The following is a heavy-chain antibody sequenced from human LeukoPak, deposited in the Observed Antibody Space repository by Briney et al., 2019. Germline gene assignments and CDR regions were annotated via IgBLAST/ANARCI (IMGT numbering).Heavy chain of an antibody. CDR1: GGSISSYY. V-gene: IGHV4-59*08. Sequence: PSETLSLTCTVSGGSISSYYWSWIRQPPGKGLEWIGYIYYSGRTNYNPSLKSRVTISVDTSKNQFSLKLSSVTAADTAVYYCARRLGVAGFNWFDPWGQGTLVTVSS. CDR3: ARRLGVAGFNWFDP. D-gene: IGHD6-19*01. J-gene: IGHJ5*02. CDR2: IYYSGRT.